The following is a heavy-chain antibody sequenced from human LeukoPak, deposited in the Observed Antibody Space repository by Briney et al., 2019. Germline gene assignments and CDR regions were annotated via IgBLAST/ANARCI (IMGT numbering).Heavy chain of an antibody. CDR3: ARGPLDYCSGGSCYYFDY. J-gene: IGHJ4*02. Sequence: SETLSLTCAVSGGSISSSNWWSWVRQPPGKGLEWIGEIYHSGSTNYNPSLKSRVTISVDKSKNQFSLKLSSVTAADTAVYYCARGPLDYCSGGSCYYFDYWGQGTLVTVSS. CDR1: GGSISSSNW. CDR2: IYHSGST. D-gene: IGHD2-15*01. V-gene: IGHV4-4*02.